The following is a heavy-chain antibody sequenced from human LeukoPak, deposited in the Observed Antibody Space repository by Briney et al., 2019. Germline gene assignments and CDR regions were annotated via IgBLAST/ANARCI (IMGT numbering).Heavy chain of an antibody. CDR2: IYPGDSDT. CDR3: ARHITMVRGRYGMDV. V-gene: IGHV5-51*01. Sequence: GESLKISCKGSGYSFTSYWIGWVRQMLGKGLEWMGIIYPGDSDTRYSPSFQGQVTISADKSISTAYLQWSSLKASDTAMYYCARHITMVRGRYGMDVWGQGTTVTVSS. CDR1: GYSFTSYW. J-gene: IGHJ6*02. D-gene: IGHD3-10*01.